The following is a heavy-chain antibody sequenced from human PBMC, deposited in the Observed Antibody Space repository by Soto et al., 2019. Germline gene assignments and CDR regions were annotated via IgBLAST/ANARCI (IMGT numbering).Heavy chain of an antibody. D-gene: IGHD2-21*01. CDR1: GDPISSGGHY. Sequence: PSETLSLTCTVSGDPISSGGHYWSWIRRHPGKGLEWIGHIYHSGSTDYNPSLKSRVTISVDTSRKQFSLKLTSVTAADTAIYCCARGDRLVGHLDYWGLGTLVTVSS. CDR3: ARGDRLVGHLDY. V-gene: IGHV4-31*02. CDR2: IYHSGST. J-gene: IGHJ4*02.